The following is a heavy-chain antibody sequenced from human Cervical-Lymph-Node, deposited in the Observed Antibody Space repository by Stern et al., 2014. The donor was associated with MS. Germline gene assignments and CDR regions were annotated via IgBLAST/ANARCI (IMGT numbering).Heavy chain of an antibody. J-gene: IGHJ3*02. CDR1: GYTFTSYG. Sequence: DQLVESGAEEKKPGASVKVSFKASGYTFTSYGISLVRQAPGQGLELMGWISAYNGNTNYAQKLQGRVTMTTDTSTSTAYMELRSLRSDDTAVYYCARGLLGSENAFDIWGQGTMVTVSS. D-gene: IGHD2-15*01. V-gene: IGHV1-18*01. CDR3: ARGLLGSENAFDI. CDR2: ISAYNGNT.